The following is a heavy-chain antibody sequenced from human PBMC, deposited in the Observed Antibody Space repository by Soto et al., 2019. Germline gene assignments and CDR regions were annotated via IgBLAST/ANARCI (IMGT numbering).Heavy chain of an antibody. V-gene: IGHV3-30*18. D-gene: IGHD5-18*01. CDR3: AKDRVPIWLCVGIYED. CDR1: GFTDSNYG. J-gene: IGHJ4*02. CDR2: ISSDGRNT. Sequence: QVQLVESGGGVVQPGRSLRLSCAASGFTDSNYGMQWLRQAPGEGLQWVTAISSDGRNTDYLHSVKGRFTISRDNSKNTLYLQMNSLRPEDTAVYYCAKDRVPIWLCVGIYEDSGQGTMAIVSS.